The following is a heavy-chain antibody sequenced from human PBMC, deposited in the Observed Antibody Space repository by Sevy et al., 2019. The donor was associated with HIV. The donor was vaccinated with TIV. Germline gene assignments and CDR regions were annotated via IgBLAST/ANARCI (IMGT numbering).Heavy chain of an antibody. V-gene: IGHV4-39*01. CDR3: AGMEVGGYDLLTGRSTGWFDP. J-gene: IGHJ5*02. CDR1: GGSISSSNYY. CDR2: IYYSGSP. Sequence: SETLSLTCTVSGGSISSSNYYWGWIRQPPGKGLECIGSIYYSGSPYYNPSLKSRVTISVDTSKNQFFLNLSSVTAPVTAVYYCAGMEVGGYDLLTGRSTGWFDPWGQGTLVTVSS. D-gene: IGHD3-9*01.